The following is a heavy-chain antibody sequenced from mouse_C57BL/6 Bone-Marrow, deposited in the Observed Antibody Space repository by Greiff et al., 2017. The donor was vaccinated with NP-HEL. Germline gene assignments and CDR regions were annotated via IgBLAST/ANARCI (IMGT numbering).Heavy chain of an antibody. J-gene: IGHJ4*01. D-gene: IGHD1-1*01. CDR3: ARSRYYGSSDAMDD. Sequence: VQLQQSGAELVRPGASVKLSCKASGYTFTDYYINWVKQRPGQGLEWIARIYPGSGNTYYNEKFKGKATLTAEKSSSTAYILLRTLTSEFSSVFCCARSRYYGSSDAMDDWGKGTSGTV. V-gene: IGHV1-76*01. CDR1: GYTFTDYY. CDR2: IYPGSGNT.